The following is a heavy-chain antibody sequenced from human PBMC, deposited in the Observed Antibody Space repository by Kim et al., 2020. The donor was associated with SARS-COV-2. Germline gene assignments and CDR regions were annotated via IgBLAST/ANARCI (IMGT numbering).Heavy chain of an antibody. CDR1: GGSFSGYY. Sequence: SETLSLTCAVYGGSFSGYYWSWIRQPPGKGLEWIGEINHSGSTNYNPSLKSRVTISVDTSKNQFSLKLSSVTAADTAVYYCARGGQLVDYWGQGTLVTVSS. CDR2: INHSGST. CDR3: ARGGQLVDY. J-gene: IGHJ4*02. D-gene: IGHD5-18*01. V-gene: IGHV4-34*01.